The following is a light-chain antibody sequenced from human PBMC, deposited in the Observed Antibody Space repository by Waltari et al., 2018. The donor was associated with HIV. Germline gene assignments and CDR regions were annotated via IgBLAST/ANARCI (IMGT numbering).Light chain of an antibody. J-gene: IGLJ2*01. CDR3: QSYDTSLSGWGI. CDR2: RTG. Sequence: QSVLTQPPSVSGAPGQRVTISCTGIPSNMGTDYDVHWYQQLPGTAPKLLIFRTGRRPPGGPDRLSGCEAGSAASLAITGLQADDEATYYCQSYDTSLSGWGIFGGGTKVTVL. V-gene: IGLV1-40*01. CDR1: PSNMGTDYD.